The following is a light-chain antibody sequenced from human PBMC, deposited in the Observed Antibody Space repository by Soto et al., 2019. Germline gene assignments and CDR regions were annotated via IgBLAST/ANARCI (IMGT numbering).Light chain of an antibody. CDR3: MQALQTPFT. J-gene: IGKJ3*01. V-gene: IGKV2-28*01. CDR1: QSLLHSNGYNY. Sequence: DIVMTQSPLSPPVTPGEPASISCRPSQSLLHSNGYNYLDWYLQKPGQSPQLLIYLGSNRASGVPDRFSGSGSGTDFTLKISRVEAEDVGVYYCMQALQTPFTFGPGTKVDIK. CDR2: LGS.